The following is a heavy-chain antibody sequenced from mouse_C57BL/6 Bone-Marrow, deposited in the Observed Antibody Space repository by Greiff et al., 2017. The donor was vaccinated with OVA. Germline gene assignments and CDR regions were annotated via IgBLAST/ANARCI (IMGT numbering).Heavy chain of an antibody. V-gene: IGHV1-54*01. CDR2: INPGSGGT. Sequence: VQLQESGAELVRPGTSVKVSCKASGYAFTNYLIEWVKQRPGQGLEWIGVINPGSGGTNYHEKFQGKATLTADKSSSTASMQLSSLTAEDSAVYFGAGGGYGGAGFAYWGQGTLVTVSA. D-gene: IGHD2-2*01. CDR3: AGGGYGGAGFAY. CDR1: GYAFTNYL. J-gene: IGHJ3*01.